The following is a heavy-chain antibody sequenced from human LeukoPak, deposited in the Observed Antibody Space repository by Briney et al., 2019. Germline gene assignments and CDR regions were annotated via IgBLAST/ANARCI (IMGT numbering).Heavy chain of an antibody. Sequence: PGGSLRLSCAASGFTVSSNYMNWVRQAPRKGLEWVSIIYSGGSTYYADSVKGRFTISRDNSKNTLYLQMNSLTAEDTAVYYCARWDSSGYHKYYFDYWGQGTLVTVSS. CDR1: GFTVSSNY. V-gene: IGHV3-53*01. CDR3: ARWDSSGYHKYYFDY. D-gene: IGHD3-22*01. CDR2: IYSGGST. J-gene: IGHJ4*02.